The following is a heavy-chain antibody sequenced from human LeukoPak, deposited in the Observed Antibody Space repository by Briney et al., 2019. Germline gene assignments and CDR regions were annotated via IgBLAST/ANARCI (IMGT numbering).Heavy chain of an antibody. Sequence: PGRSLRLSCEASGFTFWNYGVHWVRQAPGKGLEWVSLISYNGGNQYYADSVKGRFTIFRDNSKNTVYLQLNSLRAEDTAVYYCAKDRRMMSGYYGMDVRGQGTTVTVSS. CDR3: AKDRRMMSGYYGMDV. CDR2: ISYNGGNQ. J-gene: IGHJ6*02. D-gene: IGHD3-16*01. V-gene: IGHV3-30*18. CDR1: GFTFWNYG.